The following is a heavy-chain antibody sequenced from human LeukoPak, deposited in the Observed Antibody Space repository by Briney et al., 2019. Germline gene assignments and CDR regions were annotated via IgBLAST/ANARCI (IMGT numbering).Heavy chain of an antibody. Sequence: ASVKVSCKVSGYTLTELSMHWVRQAPGKGLEWTGGFDPEDGETIYAQKFQGRVTMTEDTSTDTAYMELSSLRSEDTAVYYCATGPPVVTDYYYMDVWGKGTTVTVSS. CDR1: GYTLTELS. CDR2: FDPEDGET. D-gene: IGHD2-21*02. J-gene: IGHJ6*03. V-gene: IGHV1-24*01. CDR3: ATGPPVVTDYYYMDV.